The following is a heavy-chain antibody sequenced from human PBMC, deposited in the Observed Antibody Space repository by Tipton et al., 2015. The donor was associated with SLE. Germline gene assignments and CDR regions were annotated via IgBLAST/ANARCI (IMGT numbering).Heavy chain of an antibody. D-gene: IGHD6-13*01. V-gene: IGHV4-59*01. CDR3: ASAGVSSSPLDY. Sequence: TLSLTCAVYGGSFSGYYWSWIRQPPGKGLEWIGYIYYSGSTNYNPSLKSRVTISVDTSKNQFSLKLSSVTAADTAVYYCASAGVSSSPLDYWGQGTLVTVSS. J-gene: IGHJ4*02. CDR1: GGSFSGYY. CDR2: IYYSGST.